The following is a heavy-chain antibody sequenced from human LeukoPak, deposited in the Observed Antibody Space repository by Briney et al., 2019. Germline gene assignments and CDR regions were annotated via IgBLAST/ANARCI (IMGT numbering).Heavy chain of an antibody. CDR1: GASVSSDSYY. J-gene: IGHJ4*03. CDR2: VRSSGST. V-gene: IGHV4-61*01. CDR3: ARGVLVGATGHHFAY. Sequence: SETLSLTCTVSGASVSSDSYYWTWIRQPPGEGLEWIGYVRSSGSTNYNPSLKSRVAMLVDTPKNQFTLKLNSVTAADTAVYYCARGVLVGATGHHFAYWGQGTTVTVSS. D-gene: IGHD2-8*02.